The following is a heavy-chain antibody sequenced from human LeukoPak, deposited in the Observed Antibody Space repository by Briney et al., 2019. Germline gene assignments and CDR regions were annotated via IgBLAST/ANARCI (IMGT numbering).Heavy chain of an antibody. V-gene: IGHV3-23*01. J-gene: IGHJ4*02. D-gene: IGHD1-26*01. Sequence: GGSLRLSCAASGFTFSSHAMNWVRQAPGKGLEWVSGISGNGGTTFYADSVKGRFTISRDNSKNTLFLQMNSLRAEDTSIYYCAKVESSGTYYGFDYWGQGTLVTVSS. CDR3: AKVESSGTYYGFDY. CDR1: GFTFSSHA. CDR2: ISGNGGTT.